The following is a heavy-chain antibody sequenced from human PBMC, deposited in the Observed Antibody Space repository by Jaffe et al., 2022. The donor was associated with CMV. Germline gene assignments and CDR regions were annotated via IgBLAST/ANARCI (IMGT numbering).Heavy chain of an antibody. V-gene: IGHV2-70*15. Sequence: QVTLRESGPALVKPTQTLTLTCTFSGFSLSTSGMCVSWIRQPPGKALEWLARIDWDDDKYYSTSLKTRLTISKDTSKNQVVLTMTNMDPVDTATYYCARNPSSSLGLYYFDYWGQGTLVTVSS. J-gene: IGHJ4*02. CDR3: ARNPSSSLGLYYFDY. CDR1: GFSLSTSGMC. CDR2: IDWDDDK. D-gene: IGHD6-6*01.